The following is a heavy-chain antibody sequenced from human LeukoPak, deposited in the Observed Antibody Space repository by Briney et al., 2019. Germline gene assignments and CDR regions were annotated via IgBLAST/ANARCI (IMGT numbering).Heavy chain of an antibody. Sequence: GGSLRLSCVASRFTFSSYGMHWVRQAPGKGLEWVAFIRYDGSNKYYADSVKGRFTISRDNSKNTLYLQMNSLRAEDTAVYYCAKDKQWLPNHDSYYMDVWGKGTTVTVSS. CDR3: AKDKQWLPNHDSYYMDV. D-gene: IGHD6-19*01. CDR2: IRYDGSNK. J-gene: IGHJ6*03. V-gene: IGHV3-30*02. CDR1: RFTFSSYG.